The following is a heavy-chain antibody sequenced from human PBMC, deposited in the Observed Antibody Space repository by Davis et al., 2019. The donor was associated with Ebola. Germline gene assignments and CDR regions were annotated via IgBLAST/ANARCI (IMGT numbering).Heavy chain of an antibody. CDR3: ARHLSYGGNPGKYYFDY. V-gene: IGHV4-59*01. CDR1: GGSISSYY. J-gene: IGHJ4*02. Sequence: MPSETLSLTCTVSGGSISSYYWSWIRQPPGKGLEWIGYIYYSGSTNYNPSLKSQVTISVDTSKNQFSLKLSSVTAADTAVYYCARHLSYGGNPGKYYFDYWGQGTLVTVSS. CDR2: IYYSGST. D-gene: IGHD4-23*01.